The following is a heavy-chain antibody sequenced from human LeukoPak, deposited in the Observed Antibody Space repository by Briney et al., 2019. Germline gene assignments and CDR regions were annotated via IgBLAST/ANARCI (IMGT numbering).Heavy chain of an antibody. CDR3: ARGSGNDYFGSGPIDKWFDP. Sequence: PSETLSLTCAVYGGSFSGYYWSWLRQPPGKGLEWIGEINHSGSTNYNPSLKSRVTISVDTSKNQFSLKLSSVTAADTAVYYCARGSGNDYFGSGPIDKWFDPWGQGTLVTVSS. V-gene: IGHV4-34*01. D-gene: IGHD3-10*01. J-gene: IGHJ5*02. CDR1: GGSFSGYY. CDR2: INHSGST.